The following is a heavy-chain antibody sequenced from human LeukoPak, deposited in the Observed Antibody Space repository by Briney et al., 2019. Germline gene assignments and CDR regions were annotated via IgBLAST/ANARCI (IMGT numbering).Heavy chain of an antibody. CDR3: ARETYRSGGSCYKGNTFDI. CDR2: ISSSSSYI. J-gene: IGHJ3*02. Sequence: GGSLRLSCAAPGFTFSSYTMNWVRQAPGKGLEWVSSISSSSSYIYYADSVKGRFTISRDNAKNSLYLQMKSLRADDTAGYYCARETYRSGGSCYKGNTFDIWGQGTMVTVSS. V-gene: IGHV3-21*01. D-gene: IGHD2-15*01. CDR1: GFTFSSYT.